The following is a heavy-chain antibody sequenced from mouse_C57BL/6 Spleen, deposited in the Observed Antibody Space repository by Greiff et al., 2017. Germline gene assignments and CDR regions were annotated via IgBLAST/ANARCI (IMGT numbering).Heavy chain of an antibody. CDR1: GFTFSSYG. CDR2: LSSGGSYT. J-gene: IGHJ2*01. D-gene: IGHD3-2*02. CDR3: ARRRTAQALDY. V-gene: IGHV5-6*01. Sequence: EVQLVESGGDLVKPGGSLKLSCAASGFTFSSYGMSWVRQTPDKRLEWVATLSSGGSYTYYPDSVKGRFTISRDNAKNTLYLQMSSLKSEDTAMYYCARRRTAQALDYWGQGTTLTVSS.